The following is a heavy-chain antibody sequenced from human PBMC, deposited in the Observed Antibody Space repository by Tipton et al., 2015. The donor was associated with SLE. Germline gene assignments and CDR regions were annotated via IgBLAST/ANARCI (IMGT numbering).Heavy chain of an antibody. J-gene: IGHJ4*02. CDR2: INHSGYT. CDR1: GGSFSGYY. D-gene: IGHD2-2*01. CDR3: AGATRGGYFDY. V-gene: IGHV4-34*01. Sequence: TLSLTCAVYGGSFSGYYWNWIRQPPGKGLEWIGEINHSGYTNYNPSLKSRVTTSVDTSKNQFSLKLTSVTAADTAVYYCAGATRGGYFDYWGQGTLVTVSS.